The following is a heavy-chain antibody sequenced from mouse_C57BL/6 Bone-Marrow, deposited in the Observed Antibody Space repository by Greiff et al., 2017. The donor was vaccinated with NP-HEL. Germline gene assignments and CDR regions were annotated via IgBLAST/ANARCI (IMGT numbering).Heavy chain of an antibody. J-gene: IGHJ4*01. CDR1: GYSFTDYN. Sequence: VQLQQSGPELVKPGASVKISCKASGYSFTDYNMNWVKQSNGKSLEWIGVINPNYGTTSYNQKFKGKATLTVDQSSSTAYMQLNSLTSEDSAVYSCARYYYGSHYYAMDYWGQGTSVTVSS. D-gene: IGHD1-1*01. V-gene: IGHV1-39*01. CDR2: INPNYGTT. CDR3: ARYYYGSHYYAMDY.